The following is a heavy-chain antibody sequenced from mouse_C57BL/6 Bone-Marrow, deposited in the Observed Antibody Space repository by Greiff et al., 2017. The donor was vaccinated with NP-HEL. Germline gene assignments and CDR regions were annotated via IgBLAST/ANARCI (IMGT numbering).Heavy chain of an antibody. J-gene: IGHJ4*01. CDR2: IWSGGST. CDR3: VRERVYYDYDGGYAMDY. V-gene: IGHV2-2*01. D-gene: IGHD2-4*01. Sequence: QVQLQQSGPGLVQPSQSLSITCTVSGFSLTSYGVHWVRQSPGKGLEWLGVIWSGGSTDYNAAFISRLSISKDNSKSQVFFKMNSLQADDTAIYYCVRERVYYDYDGGYAMDYWGQGTSVTVSS. CDR1: GFSLTSYG.